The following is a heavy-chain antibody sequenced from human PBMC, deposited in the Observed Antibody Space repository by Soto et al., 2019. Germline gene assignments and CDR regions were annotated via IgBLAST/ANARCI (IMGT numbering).Heavy chain of an antibody. V-gene: IGHV1-58*02. Sequence: QMQLVQSGPEVKKPGTSVKVSCKASGFTFTSSAMQWVRQARGQRLEWIGWIVVGSGNTNYAQKFQERVTITRDMSTSTAYMELSSLRSEDTAVYYCAAVRTYGSGSYYNVNIEVYPWGQGTLVTVSS. D-gene: IGHD3-10*01. J-gene: IGHJ5*02. CDR2: IVVGSGNT. CDR3: AAVRTYGSGSYYNVNIEVYP. CDR1: GFTFTSSA.